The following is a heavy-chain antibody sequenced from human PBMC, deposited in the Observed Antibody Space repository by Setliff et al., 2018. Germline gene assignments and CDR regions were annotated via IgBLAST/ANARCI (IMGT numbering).Heavy chain of an antibody. D-gene: IGHD4-17*01. CDR2: IGASGDRT. CDR1: GFTFSSFW. J-gene: IGHJ5*02. CDR3: ARDPNGDYVGAFDP. V-gene: IGHV3-23*01. Sequence: PGESLKISCAASGFTFSSFWMAWVRQAPGKGLEWVSSIGASGDRTYYADSVKGRFTISRDNSRNSLYLQMNSLRVEDTASYYCARDPNGDYVGAFDPWGQGILVTVSS.